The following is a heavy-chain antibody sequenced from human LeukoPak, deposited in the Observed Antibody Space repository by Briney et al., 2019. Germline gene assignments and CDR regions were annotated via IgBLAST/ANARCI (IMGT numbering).Heavy chain of an antibody. Sequence: SETLSLTCTVSGGSIRSYYWGWIRQPPGKGLEWIGYIHYSESTKYNPSLKSRVTMSVNTSTNQFSLKLSSVTAADTAVYYCASRSGSFSDALDIWGQGTLVTVSS. J-gene: IGHJ3*02. CDR2: IHYSEST. V-gene: IGHV4-59*08. CDR3: ASRSGSFSDALDI. CDR1: GGSIRSYY. D-gene: IGHD3-10*01.